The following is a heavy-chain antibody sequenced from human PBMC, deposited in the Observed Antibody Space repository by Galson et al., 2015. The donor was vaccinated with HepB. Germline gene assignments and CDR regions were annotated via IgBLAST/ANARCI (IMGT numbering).Heavy chain of an antibody. CDR3: ARGHSSGSHAFDI. CDR1: GFTFSSYW. V-gene: IGHV3-74*01. D-gene: IGHD6-19*01. J-gene: IGHJ3*02. Sequence: SLRLSCAASGFTFSSYWMHWVRQAPGKGLVWVSRINSDGSSTSYADSVKGRFTISRDNAKNTLYLQMNSLRAEDTAVYYCARGHSSGSHAFDIWGQGTMVTVSS. CDR2: INSDGSST.